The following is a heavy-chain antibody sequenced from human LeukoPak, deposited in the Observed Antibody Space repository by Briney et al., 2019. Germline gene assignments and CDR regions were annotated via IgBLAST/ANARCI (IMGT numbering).Heavy chain of an antibody. CDR2: ISAYNGNT. D-gene: IGHD1-1*01. J-gene: IGHJ6*02. CDR3: ARDGTEDVGRSSQFYVKYNYNGMDV. Sequence: GASVKVSCKASGYTFASYGISWVRQAPGQGLEWIGWISAYNGNTNYAQKFQDRVTLTTDTSATTVYMELTSLRSDDTAIYYCARDGTEDVGRSSQFYVKYNYNGMDVWGQGTMVTVSS. CDR1: GYTFASYG. V-gene: IGHV1-18*01.